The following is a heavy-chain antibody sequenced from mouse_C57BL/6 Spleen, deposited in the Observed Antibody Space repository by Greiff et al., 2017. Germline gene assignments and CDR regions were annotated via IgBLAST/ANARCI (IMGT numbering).Heavy chain of an antibody. V-gene: IGHV5-4*03. CDR1: GFTFSSYA. CDR3: ARGDYYGSSPLYFDV. Sequence: EVMLVESGGGLVKPGGSLKLSCAASGFTFSSYAMSWVRQTPEKRLEWVATISDGGSYTYYPDNVKGRFTISRDNAKNNLYLQMSHLKSEDTAMYYCARGDYYGSSPLYFDVWGTGTTVTVSS. D-gene: IGHD1-1*01. CDR2: ISDGGSYT. J-gene: IGHJ1*03.